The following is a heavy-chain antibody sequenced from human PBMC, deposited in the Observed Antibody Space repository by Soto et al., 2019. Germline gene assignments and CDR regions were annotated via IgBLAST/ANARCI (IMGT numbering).Heavy chain of an antibody. J-gene: IGHJ4*02. CDR3: AKDDGVGTTFRIDY. V-gene: IGHV3-30*18. CDR1: GFTFNTFA. CDR2: ISFDGNMR. Sequence: QVQLVESGGGVVQPGRSLRLSCVVSGFTFNTFAMHWVRQAPGKGLEWVGLISFDGNMRYYADSVKGRFTISRDNSKKTMYLQMDSLRREDTAVYYCAKDDGVGTTFRIDYWGQGTLVTVSS. D-gene: IGHD1-26*01.